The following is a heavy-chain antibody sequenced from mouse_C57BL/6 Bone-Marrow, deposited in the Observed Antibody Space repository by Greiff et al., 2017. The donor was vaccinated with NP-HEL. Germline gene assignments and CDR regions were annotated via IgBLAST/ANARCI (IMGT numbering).Heavy chain of an antibody. Sequence: QVQLQQSGAELARPGASVKLSCKASGYTFTSYGISWVKQRTGQGLEWIGEIYPRSGNTYYNEKFKGKATLTADKSSSTAYMELRSLTSEDSAVYFCARKGYDYDWFAYWGQGTLVTVSA. CDR3: ARKGYDYDWFAY. J-gene: IGHJ3*01. CDR1: GYTFTSYG. V-gene: IGHV1-81*01. CDR2: IYPRSGNT. D-gene: IGHD2-4*01.